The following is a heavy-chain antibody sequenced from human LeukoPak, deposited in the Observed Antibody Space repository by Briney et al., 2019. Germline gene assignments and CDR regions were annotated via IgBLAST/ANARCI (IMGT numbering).Heavy chain of an antibody. CDR3: ATDFYDST. Sequence: GGSLRLSCAASGITFSNYWMSWVRQAPGKGLEWVGRIRSNSDGGTIDYAAPVKGRFTLSRDDSKTTLYLQMNSLQTEDTAVYYCATDFYDSTWGQGTLVTVSS. CDR1: GITFSNYW. CDR2: IRSNSDGGTI. J-gene: IGHJ5*02. D-gene: IGHD3-22*01. V-gene: IGHV3-15*01.